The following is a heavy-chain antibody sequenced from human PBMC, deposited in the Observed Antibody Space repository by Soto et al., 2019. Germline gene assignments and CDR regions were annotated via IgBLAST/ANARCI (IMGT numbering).Heavy chain of an antibody. V-gene: IGHV4-4*07. Sequence: SETLSLTCIVSGGSISEKYWNWVRQPPGKGLEWIGLIFANGHTDYNPSLKSRVTMSVDASKNQFSLRLTSMTAADTAVYYCVASLATSGLNWLDPWGRGTLVTVSS. CDR1: GGSISEKY. CDR3: VASLATSGLNWLDP. J-gene: IGHJ5*02. CDR2: IFANGHT.